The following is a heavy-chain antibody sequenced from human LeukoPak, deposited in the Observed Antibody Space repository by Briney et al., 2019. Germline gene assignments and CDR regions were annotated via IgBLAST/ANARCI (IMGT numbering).Heavy chain of an antibody. Sequence: ASVKVSCKASGYTFTSYDINRVRQATGQGREWMGYIKPNSGNTGYAQKFQGRVTMTRNTSLSTAYMELSSLRSEDTAVYYCARSYYDFWSGYGSWFDPWGQGTLVTVSS. CDR2: IKPNSGNT. V-gene: IGHV1-8*01. CDR3: ARSYYDFWSGYGSWFDP. CDR1: GYTFTSYD. D-gene: IGHD3-3*01. J-gene: IGHJ5*02.